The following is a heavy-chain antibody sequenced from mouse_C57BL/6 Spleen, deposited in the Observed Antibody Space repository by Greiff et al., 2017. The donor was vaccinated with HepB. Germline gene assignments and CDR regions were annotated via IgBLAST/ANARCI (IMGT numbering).Heavy chain of an antibody. CDR2: IYPGSGST. J-gene: IGHJ4*01. Sequence: QVQLQQSGAELVKPGASVKMSCKASGYTFTSYWITWVKQRPGQGLEWIGDIYPGSGSTNYNEKFKSKATLTVDTSSSTAYMQLSSLTSEDSAVYYCARGGSSGYENYAMDYWGQGTSVTVSS. D-gene: IGHD3-2*02. CDR1: GYTFTSYW. V-gene: IGHV1-55*01. CDR3: ARGGSSGYENYAMDY.